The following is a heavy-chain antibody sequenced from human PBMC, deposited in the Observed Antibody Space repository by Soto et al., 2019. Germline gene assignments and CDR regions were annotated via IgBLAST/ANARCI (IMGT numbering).Heavy chain of an antibody. Sequence: PWGSLRLSCASSGFTFSNAWMTLARRAPGGGLEWVGRIKDKSEGETTDYAAPVKGRFIISREDSESTLYLQMNSLETEDTAVYHSDTAGRIGCYSFGYWGQGTLVTGSS. J-gene: IGHJ4*02. D-gene: IGHD2-21*01. V-gene: IGHV3-15*07. CDR2: IKDKSEGETT. CDR3: DTAGRIGCYSFGY. CDR1: GFTFSNAW.